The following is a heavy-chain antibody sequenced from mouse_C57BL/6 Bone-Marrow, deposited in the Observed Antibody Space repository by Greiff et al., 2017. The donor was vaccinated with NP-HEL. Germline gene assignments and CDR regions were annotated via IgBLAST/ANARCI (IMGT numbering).Heavy chain of an antibody. V-gene: IGHV1-42*01. CDR2: INPSTGGT. J-gene: IGHJ2*01. CDR1: GYSFTGYY. Sequence: VQLKQSGPELVKPGASVKISCKASGYSFTGYYMNWVKQSPEKSLEWIGEINPSTGGTTYNQKFKAKATLTVDKSSSTAYMQLKSLTAEDSAVYYCARRGGNYGNYGGYWGQGTTLTVSS. D-gene: IGHD2-1*01. CDR3: ARRGGNYGNYGGY.